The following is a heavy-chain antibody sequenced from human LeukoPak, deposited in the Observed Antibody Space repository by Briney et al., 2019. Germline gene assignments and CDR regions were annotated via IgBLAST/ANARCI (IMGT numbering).Heavy chain of an antibody. V-gene: IGHV4-31*03. J-gene: IGHJ4*02. CDR2: IYYSGVT. CDR1: GASISSPGYY. CDR3: AREGRPGGDY. Sequence: SETLSLTCTVPGASISSPGYYWSWIRQHPGKGLEWIGCIYYSGVTYYNPSLKSRVAISIDMSKNQFSLNLSSVTAADTAVYYCAREGRPGGDYWGQGTLVTVSS. D-gene: IGHD3-16*01.